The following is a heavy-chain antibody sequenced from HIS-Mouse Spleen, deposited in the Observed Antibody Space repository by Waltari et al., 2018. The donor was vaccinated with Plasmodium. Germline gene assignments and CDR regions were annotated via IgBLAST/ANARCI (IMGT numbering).Heavy chain of an antibody. J-gene: IGHJ2*01. Sequence: EVQLVESGGGLVQPGGSLSLSCAASGFHLSSYGMSWGSQAPGKGLEWVANIKQEGSEKYYVDSVKGRFTISRDNAKNSLYLQMNSLRAEDTAVYYCASSWYWYFDLWGRGTLVTVSS. D-gene: IGHD6-13*01. CDR2: IKQEGSEK. V-gene: IGHV3-7*01. CDR1: GFHLSSYG. CDR3: ASSWYWYFDL.